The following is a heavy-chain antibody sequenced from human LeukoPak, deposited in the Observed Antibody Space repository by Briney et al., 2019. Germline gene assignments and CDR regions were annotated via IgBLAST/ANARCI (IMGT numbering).Heavy chain of an antibody. CDR1: GGTFSSYT. V-gene: IGHV1-69*05. CDR2: IIPIFGTA. J-gene: IGHJ6*03. CDR3: ARASVLEPHMDV. Sequence: GASVKVSCKASGGTFSSYTISWVRQAPGQGLEWMGGIIPIFGTANYAQKFQGRVTITTDESTSTAYMELSSLRSEDTAVYYCARASVLEPHMDVWGKGTTVTVSS. D-gene: IGHD1-1*01.